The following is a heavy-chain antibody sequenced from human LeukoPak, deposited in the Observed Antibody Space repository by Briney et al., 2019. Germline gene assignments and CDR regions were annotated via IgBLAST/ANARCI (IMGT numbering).Heavy chain of an antibody. CDR2: IYYSGST. J-gene: IGHJ4*02. Sequence: SETLSLTCTVSGGSISGYYWSWIRQPPGKGLEWIGYIYYSGSTNYNPSLKSRVTISVDTSKNQFSLKLSSVTAADTAVYYCARALYSGWSSNYFDYWGQGTLVTVSS. CDR1: GGSISGYY. CDR3: ARALYSGWSSNYFDY. D-gene: IGHD5-12*01. V-gene: IGHV4-59*01.